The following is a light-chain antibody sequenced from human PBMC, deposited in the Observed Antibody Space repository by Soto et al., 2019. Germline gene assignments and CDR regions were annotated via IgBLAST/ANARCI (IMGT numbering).Light chain of an antibody. CDR1: SSNIGAGYD. CDR2: GNS. J-gene: IGLJ1*01. V-gene: IGLV1-40*01. CDR3: QSYDSSLSGSCV. Sequence: QSVLTQLPSVSGAPGQRVTISCTGSSSNIGAGYDVHWYQQLPGTAPKLLIYGNSNRPSGVPDRFSGSKSGTSASLAITGLQAEDEADYYCQSYDSSLSGSCVFGTGTKVTVL.